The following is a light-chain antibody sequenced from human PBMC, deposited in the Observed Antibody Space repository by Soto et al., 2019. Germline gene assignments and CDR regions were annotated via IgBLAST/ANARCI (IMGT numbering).Light chain of an antibody. V-gene: IGKV3-15*01. CDR3: QQYNNWPPWT. CDR2: GAS. J-gene: IGKJ1*01. Sequence: ELGMTQSPASLSVSPGERASLSCRASQSVSSNLAWYQQKPGQAPRLLIYGASTRATGIPARFSGSGSGTEFTLTISSLQSEDLAVYYCQQYNNWPPWTFCQGTKVDIK. CDR1: QSVSSN.